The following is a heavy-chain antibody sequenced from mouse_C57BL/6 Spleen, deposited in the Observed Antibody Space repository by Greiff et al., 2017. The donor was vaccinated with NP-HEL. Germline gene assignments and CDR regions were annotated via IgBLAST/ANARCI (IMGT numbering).Heavy chain of an antibody. CDR3: TSGGGYYIGYFDV. Sequence: EVKLEESGGGLVQPGGSMKLSCVASGFTFSNYWMNWVRQSPEKGLEWVAQIRLKSDNYATHYAESVKGRFTISRDDSKSSVYLQMNNLRAEDTGIYYCTSGGGYYIGYFDVWGTGTTVTVSS. CDR2: IRLKSDNYAT. V-gene: IGHV6-3*01. D-gene: IGHD2-3*01. J-gene: IGHJ1*03. CDR1: GFTFSNYW.